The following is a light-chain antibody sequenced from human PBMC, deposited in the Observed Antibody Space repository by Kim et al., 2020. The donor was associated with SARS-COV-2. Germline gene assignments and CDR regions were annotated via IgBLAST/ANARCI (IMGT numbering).Light chain of an antibody. J-gene: IGKJ1*01. V-gene: IGKV3-15*01. CDR3: LQYDNWPPWT. Sequence: EIVLTQSPGTLSVSPGERATLSCRASQSVSSNLAWYHQKPGQAPRLLIYGASTRATGIPARFSGSGSGTEFTLTISSLQSEDFAVYYCLQYDNWPPWTFGQGTTVDIK. CDR1: QSVSSN. CDR2: GAS.